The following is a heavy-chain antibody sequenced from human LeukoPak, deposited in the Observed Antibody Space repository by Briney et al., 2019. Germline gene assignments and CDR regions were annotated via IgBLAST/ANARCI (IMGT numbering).Heavy chain of an antibody. CDR2: IIPIFGTA. V-gene: IGHV1-69*13. Sequence: SVKVSCKASGGTFSSYAISWVRQAPGQGLEWMGGIIPIFGTANYAQKFQGRVTITADESTSTAYMELSSLRSEDTAVYYCARVNGDSNYFDYWGQGTLVTVSS. J-gene: IGHJ4*02. CDR1: GGTFSSYA. D-gene: IGHD7-27*01. CDR3: ARVNGDSNYFDY.